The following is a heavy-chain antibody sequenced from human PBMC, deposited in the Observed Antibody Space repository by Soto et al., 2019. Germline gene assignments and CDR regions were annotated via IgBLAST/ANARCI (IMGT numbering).Heavy chain of an antibody. CDR1: GFTVSSNY. Sequence: EVQLVESGGGLVQPGGSLRLSCAASGFTVSSNYMSWVRQAPGKGLEWVSVIYSGGSTYYADSVKGRFTISRDNSKNTLYLQMNSLRAEDTAVYYCASNTMVRGNYYYMDVWGKGTTVTVSS. V-gene: IGHV3-66*01. CDR3: ASNTMVRGNYYYMDV. J-gene: IGHJ6*03. CDR2: IYSGGST. D-gene: IGHD3-10*01.